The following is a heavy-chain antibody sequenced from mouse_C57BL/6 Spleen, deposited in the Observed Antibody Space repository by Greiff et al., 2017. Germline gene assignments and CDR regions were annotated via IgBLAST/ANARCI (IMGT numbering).Heavy chain of an antibody. D-gene: IGHD2-3*01. CDR3: ASASYDGYPDWYFDV. V-gene: IGHV1-64*01. CDR2: IHPNSGST. J-gene: IGHJ1*03. Sequence: QVQLQPPGAELVKPGASVKLSCKASGYTFTSYWMHWVKQRPGPGLEWIGMIHPNSGSTNYNETFKSKATLTVDKSSSTAYLQLSSLTSEDSAVYDCASASYDGYPDWYFDVWGTGTTVTVSS. CDR1: GYTFTSYW.